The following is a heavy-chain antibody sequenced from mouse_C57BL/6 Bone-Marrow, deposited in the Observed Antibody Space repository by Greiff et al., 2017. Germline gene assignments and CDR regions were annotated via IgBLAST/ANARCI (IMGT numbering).Heavy chain of an antibody. D-gene: IGHD2-2*01. CDR3: ARSGDGYEKEGDFDN. CDR2: IYPGGGYT. CDR1: GYTFTNYW. Sequence: VHVKQSGAELVRPGTSVKMSCKASGYTFTNYWIGWAKQRPGHGLEWIGDIYPGGGYTNYNEKFKGKATLTADKSSSTAYMQFSSLTSEDSAIYYWARSGDGYEKEGDFDNWGQGTTLTVSA. J-gene: IGHJ2*01. V-gene: IGHV1-63*01.